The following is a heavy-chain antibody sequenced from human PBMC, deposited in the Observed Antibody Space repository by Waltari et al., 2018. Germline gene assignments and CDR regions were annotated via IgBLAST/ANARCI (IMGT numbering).Heavy chain of an antibody. J-gene: IGHJ3*02. Sequence: EVQLVESGGGLVQTGGSLRLSCAASRLTFSYSLLSWVRQAPGKGLELVANINEDGNIKDYMDSVKGRFTISRDNAKNSLYLQMNNLRVEDTAVYYCARDPEWGAYDIWGQGTMVTVS. D-gene: IGHD1-26*01. CDR2: INEDGNIK. CDR1: RLTFSYSL. CDR3: ARDPEWGAYDI. V-gene: IGHV3-7*01.